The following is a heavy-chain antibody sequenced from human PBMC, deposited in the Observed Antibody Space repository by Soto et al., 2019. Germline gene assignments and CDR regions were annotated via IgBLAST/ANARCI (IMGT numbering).Heavy chain of an antibody. CDR1: GDSVSSNSAA. CDR2: TYYRSKWYN. Sequence: SQTLSLTCAISGDSVSSNSAAWNWIRQSPARGLEWLGRTYYRSKWYNDYAVSVKSRITINPDTSKNQFSLQLNSVTPEDTAVYYCAREPRTAVAETYTWFDPWGQGTLVTVSS. V-gene: IGHV6-1*01. J-gene: IGHJ5*02. CDR3: AREPRTAVAETYTWFDP. D-gene: IGHD6-19*01.